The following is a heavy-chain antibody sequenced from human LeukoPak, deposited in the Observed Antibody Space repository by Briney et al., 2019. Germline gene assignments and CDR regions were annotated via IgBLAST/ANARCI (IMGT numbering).Heavy chain of an antibody. CDR3: ARDLGRRYYGSGSYFVFGY. CDR1: GFTFSSYS. V-gene: IGHV3-21*01. J-gene: IGHJ4*02. Sequence: GGSLRLSCAASGFTFSSYSMNWVRQAPGKGLEWVSSISSSSSYIYYADSVRGRFTISRDNAKNSLYLQMNSLRAEDTAVYYCARDLGRRYYGSGSYFVFGYWGQGTLVTVSS. D-gene: IGHD3-10*01. CDR2: ISSSSSYI.